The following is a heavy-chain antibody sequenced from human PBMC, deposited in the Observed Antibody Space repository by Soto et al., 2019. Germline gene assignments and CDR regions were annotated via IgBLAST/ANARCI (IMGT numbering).Heavy chain of an antibody. Sequence: QVQLQESGPGLVKPSQTLSLTCTVSGASITSVGYSWTWIRQHPGKGLEWIGYVYHSGTTYYNTSLKSRATISVDKSKNKFYLRLTSVTAAETAIYYCAREGAVSTPGWFDPWGQGTLVNVSS. D-gene: IGHD2-15*01. CDR2: VYHSGTT. V-gene: IGHV4-31*03. CDR3: AREGAVSTPGWFDP. J-gene: IGHJ5*02. CDR1: GASITSVGYS.